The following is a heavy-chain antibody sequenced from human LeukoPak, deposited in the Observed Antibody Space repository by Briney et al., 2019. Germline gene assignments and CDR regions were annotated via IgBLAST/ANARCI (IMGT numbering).Heavy chain of an antibody. D-gene: IGHD6-13*01. CDR1: GFTFSSYW. CDR2: INQDGSEK. V-gene: IGHV3-7*01. J-gene: IGHJ4*02. CDR3: ARATESAAAGYPNDY. Sequence: GGSLRLSCAASGFTFSSYWMSWVRQAPGKGLEWVANINQDGSEKYYVDSVKGRFTISRDNAKNSLYLQMNSLRAEDTAVYYCARATESAAAGYPNDYWGQGTLVTASS.